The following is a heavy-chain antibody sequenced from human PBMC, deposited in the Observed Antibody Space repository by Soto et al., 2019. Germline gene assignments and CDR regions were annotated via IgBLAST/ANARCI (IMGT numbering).Heavy chain of an antibody. D-gene: IGHD1-20*01. Sequence: SGPTLVNPTQTLTLTCTFSGFSLSTSGVGVGWIRQPPGKALEWLALIYWDDDKRYSTSLKTRLTISKDTRKNQVVLTMANMEPADTATYYCARSIRGPRRFNGMDVWGQGTKVTVSS. J-gene: IGHJ6*02. CDR2: IYWDDDK. CDR1: GFSLSTSGVG. CDR3: ARSIRGPRRFNGMDV. V-gene: IGHV2-5*02.